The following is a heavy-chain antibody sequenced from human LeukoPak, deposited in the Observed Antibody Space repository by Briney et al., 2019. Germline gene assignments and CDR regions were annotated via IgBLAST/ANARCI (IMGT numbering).Heavy chain of an antibody. CDR1: GGSISSSSYY. Sequence: PSETLSLTCTVSGGSISSSSYYWVWVRQPPGKGLEWIGSIYYSGSTYYNPSLKSRVTISVDTSKNQFSLKLSSVTAADTAVYYCARGRTTTVVTPEARYFDLWGRGTLVTVSS. CDR3: ARGRTTTVVTPEARYFDL. D-gene: IGHD4-23*01. J-gene: IGHJ2*01. CDR2: IYYSGST. V-gene: IGHV4-39*07.